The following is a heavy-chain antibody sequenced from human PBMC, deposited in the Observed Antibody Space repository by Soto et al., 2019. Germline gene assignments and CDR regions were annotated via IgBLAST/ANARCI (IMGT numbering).Heavy chain of an antibody. V-gene: IGHV3-74*01. CDR2: ITSDGKSK. CDR1: GFNFSNHW. D-gene: IGHD2-21*02. CDR3: ARESGDWPLNWFDP. Sequence: GWLLPSCAASGFNFSNHWMHWVRQRPAEGLVWVSRITSDGKSKAYAESVKGRFAISRDNAKNTLYLQMNGLTAEDTDVYYCARESGDWPLNWFDPWGQGTPVTVSS. J-gene: IGHJ5*02.